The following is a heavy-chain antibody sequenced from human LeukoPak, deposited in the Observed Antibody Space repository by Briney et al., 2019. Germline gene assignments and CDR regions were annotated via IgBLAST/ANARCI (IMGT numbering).Heavy chain of an antibody. CDR1: GFSFSSYW. J-gene: IGHJ1*01. CDR3: ARAGIVGFSLD. Sequence: GGSLRLSCATSGFSFSSYWMSWVRQAPGKGLEWVANIKEDGREKHYVDSVKGRFTISRDNAQNSLYLQMTSLRAEDTAVYYCARAGIVGFSLDWGQGTLVTVSS. V-gene: IGHV3-7*01. D-gene: IGHD1-26*01. CDR2: IKEDGREK.